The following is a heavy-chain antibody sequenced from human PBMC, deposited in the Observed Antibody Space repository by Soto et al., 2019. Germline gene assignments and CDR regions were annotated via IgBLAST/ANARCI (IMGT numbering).Heavy chain of an antibody. D-gene: IGHD1-26*01. V-gene: IGHV3-30*03. J-gene: IGHJ4*02. CDR3: ARSPYSVSYLAYFDY. CDR2: ISYDGSNK. Sequence: QVQLVESGGGVVQPGRSLRLSCAASGFTFSRYGMHWVSQAPGKGLEWVAVISYDGSNKYYADSVKGRFTISRDNSKNTLYLQMNSLRAEDTAVYYCARSPYSVSYLAYFDYWGQGTLVTVSS. CDR1: GFTFSRYG.